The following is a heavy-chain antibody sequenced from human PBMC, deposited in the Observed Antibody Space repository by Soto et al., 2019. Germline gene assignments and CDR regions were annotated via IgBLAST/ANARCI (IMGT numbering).Heavy chain of an antibody. CDR3: ARDQEAGSFFPYYYGMDV. CDR2: ISSSGSTI. Sequence: EVQLVESGGGLVQPGGSLRLSCASSGFTFSSYEMNWVRQAPGKGLEWVSYISSSGSTIYYADSVQGRFTLSRDNAQNSLYMQMDSLRAEDTAVYYCARDQEAGSFFPYYYGMDVWGQGTTVTVSS. CDR1: GFTFSSYE. J-gene: IGHJ6*02. D-gene: IGHD6-13*01. V-gene: IGHV3-48*03.